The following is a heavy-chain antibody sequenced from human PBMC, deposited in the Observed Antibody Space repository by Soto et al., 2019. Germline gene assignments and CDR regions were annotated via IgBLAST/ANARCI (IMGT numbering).Heavy chain of an antibody. J-gene: IGHJ4*02. D-gene: IGHD6-6*01. Sequence: PSETLSLTCTVSGGSISSYYWSWIRQPPGKGLEWIGYIYYSGSTNCNPSLKSRVTISVDTSKNQFSLKLSSVTAADTAVYYCARHFRSEGSSSSGYYFDYWGQGTLVTVSS. CDR2: IYYSGST. CDR3: ARHFRSEGSSSSGYYFDY. V-gene: IGHV4-59*08. CDR1: GGSISSYY.